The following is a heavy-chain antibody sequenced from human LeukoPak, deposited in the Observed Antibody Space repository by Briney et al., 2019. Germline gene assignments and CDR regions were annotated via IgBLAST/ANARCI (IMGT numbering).Heavy chain of an antibody. J-gene: IGHJ6*02. V-gene: IGHV1-69*05. CDR3: ARDSSSWFYYFYGMDV. D-gene: IGHD6-13*01. CDR2: IIPIFGTA. Sequence: SVKVSCKASGGTFSSYAISWVRQAPGQGLEWMGGIIPIFGTANYAQKFQGRVTMTRDTSTSTVYMELSSLRSEDTAVYYCARDSSSWFYYFYGMDVWGQGTTVTVSS. CDR1: GGTFSSYA.